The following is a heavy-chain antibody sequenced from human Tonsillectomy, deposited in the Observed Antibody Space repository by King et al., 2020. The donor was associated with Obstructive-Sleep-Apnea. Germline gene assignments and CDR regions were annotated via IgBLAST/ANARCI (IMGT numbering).Heavy chain of an antibody. V-gene: IGHV3-23*04. CDR1: GFTFSSYA. CDR3: AKAYSFGTSCYRGGGAWCYYYYYGMDV. Sequence: VQLVESGGGLVQPGGSLRLSCAASGFTFSSYAMSWVRQAPGKGLEWVSSVSGSGGSTHYADSVKGRFTISRDNSKNTLYLQMNSLRAEDTAVYYCAKAYSFGTSCYRGGGAWCYYYYYGMDVWGQGTTVTVSS. D-gene: IGHD2-2*02. J-gene: IGHJ6*02. CDR2: VSGSGGST.